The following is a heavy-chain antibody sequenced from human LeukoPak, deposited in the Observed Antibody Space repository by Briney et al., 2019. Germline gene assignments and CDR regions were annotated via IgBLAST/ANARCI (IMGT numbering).Heavy chain of an antibody. D-gene: IGHD1-26*01. CDR3: ARTQSQSGSYRYYFGY. Sequence: SETLSLTCTVSGASVGSAGYYWSWIRQPPGGGLEWIGYIYYISNTNYNPPLKSRVTMSVDPSKNQFSLKLNSVTAADTDVYYCARTQSQSGSYRYYFGYWGQGTLVTVSS. J-gene: IGHJ4*02. CDR1: GASVGSAGYY. CDR2: IYYISNT. V-gene: IGHV4-61*08.